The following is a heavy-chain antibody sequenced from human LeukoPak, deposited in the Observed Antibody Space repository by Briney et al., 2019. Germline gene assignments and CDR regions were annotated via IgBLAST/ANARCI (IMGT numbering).Heavy chain of an antibody. CDR2: INPSGGST. Sequence: ASVKVSCKASGYTFTSYYMHWVRQAPGQGLEWMGIINPSGGSTSYAQKFQGRVTMTRDTSTSTVYMELSRLRSEDTAVYYCAREGDIVATIGWMLSYYYYMDVWGKGTTVTVSS. D-gene: IGHD5-12*01. J-gene: IGHJ6*03. CDR1: GYTFTSYY. V-gene: IGHV1-46*03. CDR3: AREGDIVATIGWMLSYYYYMDV.